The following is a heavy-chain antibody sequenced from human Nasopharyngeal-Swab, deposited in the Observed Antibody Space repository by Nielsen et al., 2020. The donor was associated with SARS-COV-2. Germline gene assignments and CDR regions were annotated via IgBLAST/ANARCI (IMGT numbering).Heavy chain of an antibody. CDR2: TYYRSKWYN. CDR3: ARESASSGWSDDAFDI. J-gene: IGHJ3*02. CDR1: GDSVSSNSAA. D-gene: IGHD6-19*01. V-gene: IGHV6-1*01. Sequence: QTHSLTRAISGDSVSSNSAAWNWIRQTPPRGLEWLGRTYYRSKWYNDYAVSVKSRITINPDTSKNQFSLQLNSVTPEDTAVYYCARESASSGWSDDAFDIWGQGTMVTVSS.